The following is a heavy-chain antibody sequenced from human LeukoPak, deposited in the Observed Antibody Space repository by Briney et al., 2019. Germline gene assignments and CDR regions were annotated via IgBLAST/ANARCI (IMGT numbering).Heavy chain of an antibody. Sequence: GGSLRLSCAASGFTFSSYGMHWVRQAPGKGLEWVAFIRYDGSNKYYADSVKGRFTISRDNSKNTLYLQMNSLRAEDTAVYSCARAGVTNQLGQTYWYFDLWGRGTLVTVSS. CDR1: GFTFSSYG. CDR2: IRYDGSNK. D-gene: IGHD1/OR15-1a*01. J-gene: IGHJ2*01. V-gene: IGHV3-30*02. CDR3: ARAGVTNQLGQTYWYFDL.